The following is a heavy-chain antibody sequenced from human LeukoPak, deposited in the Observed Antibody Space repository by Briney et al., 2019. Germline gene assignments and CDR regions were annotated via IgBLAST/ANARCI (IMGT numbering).Heavy chain of an antibody. J-gene: IGHJ3*02. CDR3: ARGGRREADAFDI. CDR1: GFTFSSYR. V-gene: IGHV3-7*01. Sequence: GGSLRLSCAASGFTFSSYRMSWVRQAPGKGLEWEANIKQDGSEKYYVDSAKGRFTISRDNAKNSLYLQMNSLRVEDTAMYYCARGGRREADAFDIWGQGTMVTVSS. CDR2: IKQDGSEK.